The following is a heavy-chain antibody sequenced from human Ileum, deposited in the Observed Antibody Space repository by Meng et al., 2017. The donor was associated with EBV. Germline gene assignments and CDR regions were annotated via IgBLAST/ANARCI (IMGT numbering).Heavy chain of an antibody. D-gene: IGHD3-3*01. CDR1: GYTFINYA. CDR3: ARVAPSGYRYFDY. CDR2: INTNTGNP. V-gene: IGHV7-4-1*02. J-gene: IGHJ4*02. Sequence: QLQLGQSGSELNKPXXXXTXSXKASGYTFINYAMNWVRQAPGQGLEWMGWINTNTGNPTYAQGFTRRFVFSLDTSFRTAYLQISSLKAEDTAVYYCARVAPSGYRYFDYWGQGTLVTVSS.